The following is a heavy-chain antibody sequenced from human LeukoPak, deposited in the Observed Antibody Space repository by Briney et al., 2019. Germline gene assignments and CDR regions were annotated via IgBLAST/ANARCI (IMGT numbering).Heavy chain of an antibody. CDR3: ARQQNYFDY. Sequence: PGESLKISVKGSGYSFTSYWIGWVRQLPGKGWEWMGIIYPGDSDTRYSPSFQGQVTISADKSISTAYLQWSSLRASDTAMYYCARQQNYFDYWGQGTLVTVSS. D-gene: IGHD2/OR15-2a*01. J-gene: IGHJ4*02. CDR2: IYPGDSDT. CDR1: GYSFTSYW. V-gene: IGHV5-51*01.